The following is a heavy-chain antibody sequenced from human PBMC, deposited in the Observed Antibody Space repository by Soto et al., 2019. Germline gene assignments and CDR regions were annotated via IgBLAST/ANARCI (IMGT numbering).Heavy chain of an antibody. D-gene: IGHD3-3*01. CDR3: ARGWRITIFGVVRAGGMDV. J-gene: IGHJ6*02. CDR2: TYYRSKWYN. Sequence: SQTLSLTCAISGDSVSSNSAAWNWIRQSPSRGLEWLGRTYYRSKWYNDYAVSVKSRITINPDTSKNQFSLQLNSVTPEDTAVYYCARGWRITIFGVVRAGGMDVWGQGTTVTVSS. V-gene: IGHV6-1*01. CDR1: GDSVSSNSAA.